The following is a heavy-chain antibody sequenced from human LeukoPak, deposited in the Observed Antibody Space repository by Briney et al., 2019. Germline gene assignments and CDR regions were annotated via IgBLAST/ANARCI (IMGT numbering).Heavy chain of an antibody. CDR3: VKGYCSSTSCRLDY. J-gene: IGHJ4*02. D-gene: IGHD2-2*01. CDR1: GFTFSSFA. Sequence: GGSLRLSCSASGFTFSSFAFHWVRQAPGKGLEYVSAVSGNGVSTYHADSAKGRFTISRDNSKNTVYLQMTSLRAEDTAVYYCVKGYCSSTSCRLDYWGQGTLVTVSS. CDR2: VSGNGVST. V-gene: IGHV3-64D*06.